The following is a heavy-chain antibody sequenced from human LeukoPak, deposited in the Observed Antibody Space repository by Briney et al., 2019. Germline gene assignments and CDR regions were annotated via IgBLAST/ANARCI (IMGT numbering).Heavy chain of an antibody. J-gene: IGHJ4*02. D-gene: IGHD1-26*01. Sequence: GGSLRLSCAASGFTFSIYSMNWVRQAPGKGLEWVSRVSSNSNYIYYADSVKGRFTISRDNAKNSLYLDMNSLRAEDTAVYYCAKAIGGELPFLFDYWGQGTLVTVSS. V-gene: IGHV3-21*04. CDR3: AKAIGGELPFLFDY. CDR1: GFTFSIYS. CDR2: VSSNSNYI.